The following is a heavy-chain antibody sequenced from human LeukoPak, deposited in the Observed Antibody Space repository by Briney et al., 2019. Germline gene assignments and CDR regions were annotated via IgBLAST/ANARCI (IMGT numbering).Heavy chain of an antibody. J-gene: IGHJ4*02. V-gene: IGHV3-23*01. CDR3: ARSYYYESTGYYYFDY. CDR1: GFTFSSYA. CDR2: ISGSGGST. D-gene: IGHD3-22*01. Sequence: AGGSLRLSCAASGFTFSSYAMSWVRQAPGKGLEWVSAISGSGGSTYYADSVKGRFTISRDNSKNTLYLEMNSLRAEDTAVYYCARSYYYESTGYYYFDYWGQGTLVTVSS.